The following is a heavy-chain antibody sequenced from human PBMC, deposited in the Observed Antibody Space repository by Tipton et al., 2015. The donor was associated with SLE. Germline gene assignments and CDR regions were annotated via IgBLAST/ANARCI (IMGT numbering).Heavy chain of an antibody. V-gene: IGHV4-30-2*01. J-gene: IGHJ4*02. D-gene: IGHD1-1*01. CDR2: IHHSGST. Sequence: TLSLTCTVSGGSITIGGYSWSWIRQPPGKGLEWIGYIHHSGSTYYNPSLKSRVTLSVDTSRDQLSLKLTSVTAADTAVYYCARKETGTMRDYWGQGTLVSVSS. CDR3: ARKETGTMRDY. CDR1: GGSITIGGYS.